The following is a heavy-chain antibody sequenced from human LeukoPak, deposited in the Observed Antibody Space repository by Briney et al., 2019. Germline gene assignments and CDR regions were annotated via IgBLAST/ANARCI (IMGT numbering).Heavy chain of an antibody. D-gene: IGHD1-7*01. Sequence: SETLSLTCTVSGGSISSSSYYWGWIRQPPGKGLEWIGSIYYSGSTYYNPSLKSRVTISVDTSKNQFSLKLSSVTAADTAVYYCARGDMTGTNFDFWGQGTLVTVSS. CDR2: IYYSGST. CDR3: ARGDMTGTNFDF. V-gene: IGHV4-39*01. J-gene: IGHJ4*02. CDR1: GGSISSSSYY.